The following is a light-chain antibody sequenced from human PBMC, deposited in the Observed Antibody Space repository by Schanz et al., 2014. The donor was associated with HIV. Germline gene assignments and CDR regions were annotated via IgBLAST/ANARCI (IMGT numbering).Light chain of an antibody. CDR1: QSVSSSY. V-gene: IGKV3-15*01. Sequence: EIVLTQSPGTLSLSPGERGTLSCRASQSVSSSYFAWYQQKPGQAPRLLIYGASTRATGIPARFSGSGSGTEFTLTISSLQSEDFAVYYCQQSNDWPRSTFGPGTKVEIK. CDR2: GAS. CDR3: QQSNDWPRST. J-gene: IGKJ3*01.